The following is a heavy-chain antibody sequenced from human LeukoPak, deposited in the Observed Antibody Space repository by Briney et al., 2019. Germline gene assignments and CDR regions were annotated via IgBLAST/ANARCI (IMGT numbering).Heavy chain of an antibody. CDR2: IYYSGST. Sequence: PSQTLSLTCTVSGGSISSGGYYWSWIRQHPGKGLEWIGYIYYSGSTYYNPSLKSRVTISLDTSKNQSSLKLSSVTAADTAVYYCARGFSSYYDFWSGYPYYFDYWGQGTLVTVSS. CDR3: ARGFSSYYDFWSGYPYYFDY. D-gene: IGHD3-3*01. J-gene: IGHJ4*02. V-gene: IGHV4-31*03. CDR1: GGSISSGGYY.